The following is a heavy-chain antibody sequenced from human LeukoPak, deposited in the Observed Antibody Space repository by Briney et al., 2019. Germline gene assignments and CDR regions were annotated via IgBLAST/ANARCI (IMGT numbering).Heavy chain of an antibody. V-gene: IGHV3-21*01. CDR1: GFTFSSYS. D-gene: IGHD2-2*01. CDR3: ARDTSYDNTRYYFDY. Sequence: GGSLRLSCAASGFTFSSYSMNWVRQAPGKGLEWVSSISSSSSYIYSADSVKGRFTISRDNAKNSLYLQMNSLRAEDTAVYYCARDTSYDNTRYYFDYWGQGTLVTVSS. CDR2: ISSSSSYI. J-gene: IGHJ4*02.